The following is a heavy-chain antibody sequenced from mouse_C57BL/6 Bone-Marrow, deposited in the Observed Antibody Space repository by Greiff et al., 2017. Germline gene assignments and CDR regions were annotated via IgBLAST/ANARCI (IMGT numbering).Heavy chain of an antibody. J-gene: IGHJ3*01. CDR1: GFTFSSYG. Sequence: EVKLVDSGGDLVKPGGSLKLSCAASGFTFSSYGMSWVRQTPDKRLEWVATISSGGSYTYYPDSVKGRFTISIDNAKNTLYLQMSSLKSEDTAMYYCARQQLGRFAYWGQGTLVTVSA. CDR3: ARQQLGRFAY. D-gene: IGHD4-1*02. CDR2: ISSGGSYT. V-gene: IGHV5-6*01.